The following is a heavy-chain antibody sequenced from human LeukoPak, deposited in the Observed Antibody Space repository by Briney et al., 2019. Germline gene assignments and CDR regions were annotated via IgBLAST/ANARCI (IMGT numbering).Heavy chain of an antibody. V-gene: IGHV3-21*01. CDR3: APYPLGGDFQH. J-gene: IGHJ1*01. CDR1: GFTCSSYS. CDR2: ISSSSSYI. Sequence: PGGSLRLSCAASGFTCSSYSMNWVRQAPGKGLEWVSSISSSSSYIYYADSVKGRFTISRDNAKNSLYLQMNSLRAEDTAVYYCAPYPLGGDFQHWGQGTLVTVSS. D-gene: IGHD4-23*01.